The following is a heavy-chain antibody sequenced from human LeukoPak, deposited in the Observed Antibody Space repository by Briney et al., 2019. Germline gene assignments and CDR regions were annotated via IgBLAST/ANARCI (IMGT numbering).Heavy chain of an antibody. CDR3: ANGNRCTSPNCLGYYYFYMDV. CDR1: GFTFSSYA. V-gene: IGHV3-23*01. J-gene: IGHJ6*03. Sequence: PGGSLRLSCAAFGFTFSSYAMNWVRQAPGRGLEWVSGFSGSGGTTYYADSVKGRFTISRDNSKNTLYLQMNSLRAEDTAVYYCANGNRCTSPNCLGYYYFYMDVWGKGTTVTVSS. CDR2: FSGSGGTT. D-gene: IGHD2-8*01.